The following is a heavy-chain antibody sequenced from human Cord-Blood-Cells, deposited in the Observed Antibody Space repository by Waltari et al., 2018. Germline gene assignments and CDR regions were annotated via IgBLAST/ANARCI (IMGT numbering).Heavy chain of an antibody. J-gene: IGHJ6*03. Sequence: EVQLLESGGGLVQPGGSLRLSCAASGFTFSSYAMSWVRQAPGKGLEWVSAISGSGGRTYYADSVKGRFTISRDNSKNTLYLQMNSLRAEDTAVYYCAKDGRIAARSGDYYYYMDVWGKGTTVTVSS. V-gene: IGHV3-23*01. D-gene: IGHD6-6*01. CDR3: AKDGRIAARSGDYYYYMDV. CDR1: GFTFSSYA. CDR2: ISGSGGRT.